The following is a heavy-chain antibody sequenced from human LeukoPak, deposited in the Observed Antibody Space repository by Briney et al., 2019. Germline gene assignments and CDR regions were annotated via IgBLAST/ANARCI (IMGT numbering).Heavy chain of an antibody. Sequence: TFDDYAMHWVRQAPGKGLEWIGYIYPRGSTYYNPSLKSRVILSLDKSANQFSLNLSSVTAADTAVYYCARFSPRAMGNYLDFWGQGTLVTVSS. V-gene: IGHV4-30-2*01. CDR2: IYPRGST. CDR3: ARFSPRAMGNYLDF. D-gene: IGHD7-27*01. CDR1: TFDDYA. J-gene: IGHJ4*02.